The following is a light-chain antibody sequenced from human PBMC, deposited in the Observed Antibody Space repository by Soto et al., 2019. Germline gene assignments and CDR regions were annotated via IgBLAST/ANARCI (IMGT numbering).Light chain of an antibody. J-gene: IGKJ5*01. V-gene: IGKV3-11*01. CDR3: QQRGSWPPT. CDR1: QGIGDT. CDR2: DTS. Sequence: TKLAATLSVSLGEGATLSCRASQGIGDTLAWYQHKPGQTPRLLIYDTSTRATGVPTRFSGSRSGAEFSRTISSLEPEDFGVYYCQQRGSWPPTFGQGTRLEIK.